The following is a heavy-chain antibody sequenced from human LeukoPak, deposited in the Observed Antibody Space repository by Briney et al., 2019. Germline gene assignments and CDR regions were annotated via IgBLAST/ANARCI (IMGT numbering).Heavy chain of an antibody. D-gene: IGHD3/OR15-3a*01. CDR3: SDSNFQH. CDR1: GFTFTSYH. CDR2: IKQDGGEK. Sequence: GGSLRLSCTASGFTFTSYHINWVRQAPGKGLEWVANIKQDGGEKSFVDSVKGRFTISRDIPKNSLYLQMNSLRPDDTADYYCSDSNFQHWGRGTQVPVPS. V-gene: IGHV3-7*01. J-gene: IGHJ1*01.